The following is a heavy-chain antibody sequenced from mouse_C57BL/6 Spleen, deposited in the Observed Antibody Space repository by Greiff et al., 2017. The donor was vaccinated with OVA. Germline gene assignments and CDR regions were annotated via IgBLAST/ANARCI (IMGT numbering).Heavy chain of an antibody. CDR3: ARWDGYYSFAD. CDR2: INPYNGGT. V-gene: IGHV1-19*01. CDR1: GYTFTDYY. J-gene: IGHJ3*01. Sequence: VQLQQSGPVLVKPGASVKMSCKASGYTFTDYYMNWVKQSHGKSLEWIGVINPYNGGTSYNQKFKGKATLTVDKSSSTAYMELNSLTSEDSAVYYCARWDGYYSFADWGKGTLVTVSA. D-gene: IGHD2-3*01.